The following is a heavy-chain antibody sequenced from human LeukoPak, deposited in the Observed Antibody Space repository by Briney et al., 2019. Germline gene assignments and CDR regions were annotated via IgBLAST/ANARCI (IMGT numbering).Heavy chain of an antibody. D-gene: IGHD1-1*01. CDR2: IYPGNSDT. V-gene: IGHV5-51*01. J-gene: IGHJ6*04. CDR1: GYISTSYW. CDR3: ARLGTTNGDGMDV. Sequence: GESLKISCKGSGYISTSYWIGWLRQMPGKDLEWRGIIYPGNSDTRYSPSFQGQVTISADKSITTAYLQWSSLKASDTAMYYCARLGTTNGDGMDVWGKGTTVTVSS.